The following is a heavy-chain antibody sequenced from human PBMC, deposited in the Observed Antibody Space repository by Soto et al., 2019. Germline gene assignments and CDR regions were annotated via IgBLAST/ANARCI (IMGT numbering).Heavy chain of an antibody. V-gene: IGHV3-53*01. J-gene: IGHJ5*02. CDR3: ARDGILENWFDP. CDR2: VHNGGST. Sequence: GGSLRLSCAASGFTVSSNYMSWFRQAPGKGLEWVSAVHNGGSTYYADSVKGRFTISRDTFNNRLYLQMNGLRADDTAVYYCARDGILENWFDPWGQGTLVTVSS. CDR1: GFTVSSNY. D-gene: IGHD3-3*01.